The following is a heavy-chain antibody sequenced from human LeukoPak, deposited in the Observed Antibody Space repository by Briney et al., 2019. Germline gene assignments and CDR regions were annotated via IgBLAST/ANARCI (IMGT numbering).Heavy chain of an antibody. CDR1: GFTVSSNY. CDR2: IYSGGST. J-gene: IGHJ4*02. D-gene: IGHD5-12*01. CDR3: ARENSGYDLWFDY. Sequence: GGSLRLSCAASGFTVSSNYMSWVRQAPGKGLEWVSVIYSGGSTYYADSVKGRFTISRDNSKNTLYLQMNSLRAEDTAVYYCARENSGYDLWFDYWGQGTLVTVSS. V-gene: IGHV3-66*01.